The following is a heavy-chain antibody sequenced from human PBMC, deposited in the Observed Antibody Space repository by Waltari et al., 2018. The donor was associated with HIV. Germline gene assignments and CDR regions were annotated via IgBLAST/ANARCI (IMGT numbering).Heavy chain of an antibody. CDR2: IYPGDSDT. CDR1: GYSFTSYW. CDR3: ARLIYDFWSGYSNWFDP. D-gene: IGHD3-3*01. J-gene: IGHJ5*02. Sequence: EVQLVQSGAEVKKPGESLKISCKGSGYSFTSYWIGWVRQMPGKGLEWMGIIYPGDSDTRYSPSFQGQVTISADKSISTAYLQWSSLKASDTAMYYCARLIYDFWSGYSNWFDPWGQGTLVTVSS. V-gene: IGHV5-51*01.